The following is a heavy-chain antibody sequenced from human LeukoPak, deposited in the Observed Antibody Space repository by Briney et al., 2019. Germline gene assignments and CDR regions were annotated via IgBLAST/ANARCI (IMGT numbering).Heavy chain of an antibody. J-gene: IGHJ4*02. V-gene: IGHV3-30-3*01. CDR2: ISYDGSNK. Sequence: GGSLRLSCAASGFTFSSYWMSWVRQAPGKGLEWVAVISYDGSNKYYADSVKGRFTISRDNSKNTLYLQMNSLRAEDTAVYYCARGPYYFDYWGQGTLVTVSS. CDR1: GFTFSSYW. CDR3: ARGPYYFDY.